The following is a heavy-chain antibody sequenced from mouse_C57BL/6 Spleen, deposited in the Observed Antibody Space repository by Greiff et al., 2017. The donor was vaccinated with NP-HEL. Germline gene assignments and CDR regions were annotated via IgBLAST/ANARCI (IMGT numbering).Heavy chain of an antibody. J-gene: IGHJ1*03. V-gene: IGHV5-9-1*02. CDR3: TREGDYYGSSYGWYFDV. Sequence: VESGEGLVKPGGSLKLSCAASGFTLSSYAMSWVCQTPETRLEWVAYISSGGDYIHYAEGDKVRLTISRDNAKNTLYLQMSSLKSEDTAMYYCTREGDYYGSSYGWYFDVWGTGTTVTVSS. CDR1: GFTLSSYA. D-gene: IGHD1-1*01. CDR2: ISSGGDYI.